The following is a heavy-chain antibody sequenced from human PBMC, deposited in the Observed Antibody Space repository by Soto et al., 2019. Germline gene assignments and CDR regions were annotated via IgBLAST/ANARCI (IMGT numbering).Heavy chain of an antibody. CDR1: GGSISSYY. CDR3: ARRWGAAFDY. Sequence: QVQLQESGPGLVKPSETLSLTCTVSGGSISSYYWSWIRQPPGKGLEWIGYIYYSGSTNYNPSLKSRVTISVETANNQFSLKLSSVTAAHTAVYYCARRWGAAFDYLGQGTLGTVSS. D-gene: IGHD1-26*01. CDR2: IYYSGST. J-gene: IGHJ4*02. V-gene: IGHV4-59*08.